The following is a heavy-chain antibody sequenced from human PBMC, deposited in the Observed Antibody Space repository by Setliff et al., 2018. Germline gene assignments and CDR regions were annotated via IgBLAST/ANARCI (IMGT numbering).Heavy chain of an antibody. V-gene: IGHV4-61*09. CDR1: GDSISSRTYC. D-gene: IGHD3-3*01. CDR3: ARMSGFQYMDV. J-gene: IGHJ6*03. Sequence: SETLSLTCTVSGDSISSRTYCWGWVRQPAGKGLEWIGQIYTSWSTIYNPSLQSRLTISLDTSKNQFSLSLNSVTAADTAVYFCARMSGFQYMDVWGKGTTVTVSS. CDR2: IYTSWST.